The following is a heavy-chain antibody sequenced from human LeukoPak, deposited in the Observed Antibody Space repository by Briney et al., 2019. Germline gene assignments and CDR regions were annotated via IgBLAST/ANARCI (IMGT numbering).Heavy chain of an antibody. V-gene: IGHV4-59*01. CDR3: ARAPIPCDRSRTDYRFDP. D-gene: IGHD4-11*01. CDR2: IYYSGST. CDR1: GGSISSYY. J-gene: IGHJ5*02. Sequence: SETLSLTCSVSGGSISSYYWSWIRQPPGKGLEWIGYIYYSGSTNYNPSLKSRVTISLDTSKSQFSLKLTSVTAADTAVYYCARAPIPCDRSRTDYRFDPWGQGTLVTAAS.